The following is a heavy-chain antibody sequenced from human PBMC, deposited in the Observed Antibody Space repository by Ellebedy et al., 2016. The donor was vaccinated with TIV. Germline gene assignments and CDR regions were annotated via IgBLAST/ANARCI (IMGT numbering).Heavy chain of an antibody. V-gene: IGHV4-59*01. J-gene: IGHJ4*02. Sequence: MPSETLSLTCTVSGGSITGSHWSWIRQPQGKGLEWIGYIYSSGITNYNTSLKSRVTISVDTSKNQFSLKLRSVTAADTAMYYCAKNSYASGQWGQGTLVTVSS. CDR3: AKNSYASGQ. D-gene: IGHD3-16*01. CDR2: IYSSGIT. CDR1: GGSITGSH.